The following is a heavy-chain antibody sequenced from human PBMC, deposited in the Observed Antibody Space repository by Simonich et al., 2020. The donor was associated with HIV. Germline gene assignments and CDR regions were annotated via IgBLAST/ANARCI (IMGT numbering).Heavy chain of an antibody. V-gene: IGHV4-34*01. CDR1: GGTCSGYN. D-gene: IGHD2-2*01. J-gene: IGHJ4*02. CDR2: INHSGNT. CDR3: AGGFYQRLYYFDY. Sequence: QVQLQQWGAGLLKPSETLSLTCAADGGTCSGYNWRWIRQPPGKGLGWIGEINHSGNTNNNPSLTRRVTISVDTSKNQFALKLSSVTAADTAVYYCAGGFYQRLYYFDYWGQGTLVTVSS.